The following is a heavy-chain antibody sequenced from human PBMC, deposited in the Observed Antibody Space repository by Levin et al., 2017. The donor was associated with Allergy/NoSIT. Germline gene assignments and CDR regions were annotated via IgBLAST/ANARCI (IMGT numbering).Heavy chain of an antibody. V-gene: IGHV5-51*01. Sequence: AGESLKISCQGSGYSFTSYWIGWVRQMPGKGLEWMGIIYPGDSDTRYSPSFQGQVTISADKSISTAYLQWSSLKASDTAIDYCARRGTRDYYYCMDVWGKATTVTVSS. CDR2: IYPGDSDT. J-gene: IGHJ6*03. D-gene: IGHD1-1*01. CDR3: ARRGTRDYYYCMDV. CDR1: GYSFTSYW.